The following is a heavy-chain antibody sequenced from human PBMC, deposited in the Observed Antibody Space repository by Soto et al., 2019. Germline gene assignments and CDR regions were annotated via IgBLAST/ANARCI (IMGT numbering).Heavy chain of an antibody. J-gene: IGHJ6*02. CDR1: GYTFNTYY. D-gene: IGHD6-13*01. V-gene: IGHV1-46*02. CDR2: IHPSGGGT. Sequence: ASVKVSCKPSGYTFNTYYLHWVRQAPGQALEWMGVIHPSGGGTNYAQKFQGRVTITADESTSTAYMELSSLRSEDTAVYYCARYSEAAAGRGHYYYGMDVWGQGTTVTVSS. CDR3: ARYSEAAAGRGHYYYGMDV.